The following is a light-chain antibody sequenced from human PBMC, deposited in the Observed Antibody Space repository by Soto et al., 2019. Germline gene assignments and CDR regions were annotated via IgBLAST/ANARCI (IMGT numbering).Light chain of an antibody. Sequence: EIVLTQSPATLSLSPGERATLSCRASQSVSSYLAWYQQKPGQAPRLLIYGASSRATGIPARFSGSGSGTDFTLTISSLEPEDFAVYYCQQCGNSPCTFGHGTKVDIK. CDR2: GAS. V-gene: IGKV3-11*01. CDR3: QQCGNSPCT. J-gene: IGKJ3*01. CDR1: QSVSSY.